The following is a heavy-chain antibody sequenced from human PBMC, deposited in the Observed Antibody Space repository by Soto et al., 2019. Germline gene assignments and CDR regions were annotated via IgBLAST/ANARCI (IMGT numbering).Heavy chain of an antibody. V-gene: IGHV4-4*02. CDR3: ARGGDWRFDY. Sequence: QVQLQESGPGLVKPSGTLSLTCAVSGDSISSDKWWTWVRQPPGKGLEWIGEIHHRKSANYNLSLRSRAIMLVDKSKNQFSLRLTSVTAADTAIYYCARGGDWRFDYWGQGVLVAVSS. D-gene: IGHD2-21*02. CDR2: IHHRKSA. CDR1: GDSISSDKW. J-gene: IGHJ4*02.